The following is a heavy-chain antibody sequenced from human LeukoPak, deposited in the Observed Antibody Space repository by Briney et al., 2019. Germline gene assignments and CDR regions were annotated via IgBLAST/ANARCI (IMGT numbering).Heavy chain of an antibody. J-gene: IGHJ3*02. D-gene: IGHD5-18*01. V-gene: IGHV4-34*01. CDR3: ARQETAMVKGRFAFDI. Sequence: PSETLSLTCAVFGGSLSDSHLSWIRQLPGKGLEWIGEINDSGTTNNNPSLKNRVTISVDPSKNQFSLKLSSVTAADTAVYYCARQETAMVKGRFAFDIWGQGTVVTVSS. CDR2: INDSGTT. CDR1: GGSLSDSH.